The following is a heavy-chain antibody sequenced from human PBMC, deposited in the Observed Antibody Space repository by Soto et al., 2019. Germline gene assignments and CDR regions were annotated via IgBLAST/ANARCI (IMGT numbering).Heavy chain of an antibody. D-gene: IGHD2-2*01. V-gene: IGHV1-69*13. CDR2: IIPIFGTA. J-gene: IGHJ4*02. CDR3: AREVVPNCSSTSCYPYYFDY. Sequence: ASVKVSCKASGGTFSSYAISWVRQAPGQGLEWMGGIIPIFGTANYAQKFQGRVTITADESTSTAYMELSSLRSEDTAVYYFAREVVPNCSSTSCYPYYFDYWGQGTLVTVSS. CDR1: GGTFSSYA.